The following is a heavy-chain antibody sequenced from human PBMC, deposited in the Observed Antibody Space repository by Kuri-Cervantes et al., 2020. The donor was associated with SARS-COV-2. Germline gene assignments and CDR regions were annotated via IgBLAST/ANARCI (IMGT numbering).Heavy chain of an antibody. D-gene: IGHD3-3*01. CDR1: GGSISSSSYY. CDR2: IYYSGST. J-gene: IGHJ5*02. V-gene: IGHV4-30-4*08. Sequence: SETLSLTCTVSGGSISSSSYYWGWIRQPPGKGLEWIGYIYYSGSTYYNPSLKSRVTISVDTSKNQFSLKLSSVTAADTAVYYCAREIPYYDFWSGYNNWFDPWGQGTLVTVSS. CDR3: AREIPYYDFWSGYNNWFDP.